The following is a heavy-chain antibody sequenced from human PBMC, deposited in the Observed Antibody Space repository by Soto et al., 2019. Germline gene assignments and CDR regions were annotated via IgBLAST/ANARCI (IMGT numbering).Heavy chain of an antibody. CDR3: ARIQLGYDAFDI. D-gene: IGHD6-6*01. CDR1: GFTFSSYA. Sequence: GGSLRLSCAASGFTFSSYAMYWVRQAPGKGLEWVSSISSSSSYIYYADSVKGRFTISRDNAKNSLYLQMNSLRAEDTAVYCCARIQLGYDAFDIWGQGTMLTVSS. J-gene: IGHJ3*02. V-gene: IGHV3-21*01. CDR2: ISSSSSYI.